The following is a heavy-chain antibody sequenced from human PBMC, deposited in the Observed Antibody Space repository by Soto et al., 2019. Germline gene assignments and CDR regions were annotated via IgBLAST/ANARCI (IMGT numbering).Heavy chain of an antibody. CDR1: GYTFTSYG. Sequence: ASVKVSCKASGYTFTSYGISWVRQAPGQGLEWMGIINPSGGSTSYAQKFQGRVTMTRDTSTSTVYMELSSLRSEDTAVYYCARGPSSFDAFDIWGQGTMVTVSS. V-gene: IGHV1-46*01. CDR3: ARGPSSFDAFDI. CDR2: INPSGGST. J-gene: IGHJ3*02.